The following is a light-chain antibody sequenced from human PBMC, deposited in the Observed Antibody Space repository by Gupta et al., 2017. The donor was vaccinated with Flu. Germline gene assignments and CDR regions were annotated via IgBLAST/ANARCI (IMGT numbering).Light chain of an antibody. V-gene: IGKV1-39*01. CDR3: QQSFNSPRT. Sequence: DIQMPQSPSSLSASVGDRVTITCRASQSISNFLNWYQQKPGKAPKLLVYTASNLQSGVPSRFSGSGSGTDFTLTITSLQPEDFATYYCQQSFNSPRTFGQGTKVEIK. CDR1: QSISNF. J-gene: IGKJ1*01. CDR2: TAS.